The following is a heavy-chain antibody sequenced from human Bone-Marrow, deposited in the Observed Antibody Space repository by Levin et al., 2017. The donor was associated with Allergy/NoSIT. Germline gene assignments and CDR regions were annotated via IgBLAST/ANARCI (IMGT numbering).Heavy chain of an antibody. CDR1: GYTFTSYD. CDR2: MNPNSGNT. CDR3: ARLYYDSSGYYRYYFDY. D-gene: IGHD3-22*01. V-gene: IGHV1-8*01. J-gene: IGHJ4*02. Sequence: EASVKVSCKASGYTFTSYDINWVRQATGQGLEWMGWMNPNSGNTGYAQKFQGRVTMTRNTSISTAYMELSSLRSEDTAVYYCARLYYDSSGYYRYYFDYWGQGTLVTVSS.